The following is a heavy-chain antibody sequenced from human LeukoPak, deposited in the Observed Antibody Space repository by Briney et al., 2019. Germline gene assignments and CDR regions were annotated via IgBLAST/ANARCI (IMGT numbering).Heavy chain of an antibody. Sequence: TGGSLRLSCAASGFTFSTYTMNWVRQAPGKGLEWVSSISSSSSYIYYADSVKGRFTISRDNAKNSLFLQMDSLRAEDTALYYCASGNYYYYYMDVWGKGTTVTVSS. V-gene: IGHV3-21*01. CDR1: GFTFSTYT. J-gene: IGHJ6*03. CDR2: ISSSSSYI. CDR3: ASGNYYYYYMDV. D-gene: IGHD2-15*01.